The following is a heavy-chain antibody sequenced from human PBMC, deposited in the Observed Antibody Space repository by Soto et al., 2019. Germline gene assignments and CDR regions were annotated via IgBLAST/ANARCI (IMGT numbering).Heavy chain of an antibody. CDR3: AHRPSGWYLFDY. J-gene: IGHJ4*02. CDR1: GFSLSTSGLG. CDR2: IYWNDDK. D-gene: IGHD6-19*01. Sequence: QITLKESGPTLVRPTQTLTLTCTFSGFSLSTSGLGVGWIRQPPGKALEWLALIYWNDDKRYGPSVKARLTITKDTSKNQVVLTMTNMDPVDTATYYCAHRPSGWYLFDYWGQGTLVTVSS. V-gene: IGHV2-5*01.